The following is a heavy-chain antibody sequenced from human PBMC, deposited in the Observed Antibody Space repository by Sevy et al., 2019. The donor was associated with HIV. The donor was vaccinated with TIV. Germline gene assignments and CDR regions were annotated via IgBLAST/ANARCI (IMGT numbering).Heavy chain of an antibody. J-gene: IGHJ4*02. CDR1: GGSVSSGSYF. CDR3: ARDSGTYPYYFDY. CDR2: IHYSGST. D-gene: IGHD1-26*01. V-gene: IGHV4-61*01. Sequence: SETLSLTWTVSGGSVSSGSYFWSWIRQPPGKGLEWIGYIHYSGSTNYNPSLKSRVTTSVDTSKNQFSLNLSSVTAADTAVYYCARDSGTYPYYFDYWGQGTLVTVSS.